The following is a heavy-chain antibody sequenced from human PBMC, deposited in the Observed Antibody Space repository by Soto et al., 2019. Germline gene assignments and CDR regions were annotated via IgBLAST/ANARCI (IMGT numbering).Heavy chain of an antibody. CDR1: GFTINNAW. V-gene: IGHV3-15*01. D-gene: IGHD4-17*01. Sequence: GVLRLSCAASGFTINNAWMSWVRQAPGKGLEWVGRIKSKGNGGTADYAAPVKGRFTISRDDSKNMLYLQMNSLRAEDTAVYYCAKRLTTVTTVFDCWGQGTLVTVSS. CDR2: IKSKGNGGTA. CDR3: AKRLTTVTTVFDC. J-gene: IGHJ4*02.